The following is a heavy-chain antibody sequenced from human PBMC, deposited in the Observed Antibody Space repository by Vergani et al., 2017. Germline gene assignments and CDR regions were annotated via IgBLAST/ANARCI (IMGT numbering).Heavy chain of an antibody. Sequence: QVQLQESGPGLVKPSQTLSLTCTVSGGSISSGGYYWSWIRQHPGKGLEWIGYIYYSGSTYYNPSLKSRVTISVDTSKNQFSLKLSSLTAADAAVDYCARDVGIAAAGGPVDYWGQGTLVTVSS. CDR3: ARDVGIAAAGGPVDY. D-gene: IGHD6-13*01. CDR1: GGSISSGGYY. J-gene: IGHJ4*02. CDR2: IYYSGST. V-gene: IGHV4-31*03.